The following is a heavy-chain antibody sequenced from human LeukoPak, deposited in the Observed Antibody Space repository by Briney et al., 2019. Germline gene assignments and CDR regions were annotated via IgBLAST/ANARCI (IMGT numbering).Heavy chain of an antibody. D-gene: IGHD3-10*01. J-gene: IGHJ2*01. CDR2: IYYSGST. V-gene: IGHV4-31*03. CDR1: GDSISSGGYY. CDR3: ARAQSASGWYFDL. Sequence: SETLSLTCTVSGDSISSGGYYWSWIRQHPGKGLEWIGYIYYSGSTYYNPSLKSRVSISVDTSKNQFSLKLRSVTAADTAVFFCARAQSASGWYFDLWGRGTLVTVSS.